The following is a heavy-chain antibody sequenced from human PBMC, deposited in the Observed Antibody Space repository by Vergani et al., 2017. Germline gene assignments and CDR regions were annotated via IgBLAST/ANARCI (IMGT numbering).Heavy chain of an antibody. J-gene: IGHJ6*03. D-gene: IGHD1-26*01. Sequence: QVQLVQSGAEVKKPGSSVKVSCKASGGTFSSYAISWVRQAPGQGLEWMGGIIPIFGTANYAQKFQGRVTITADESTSTAYMELSSLRSEDTAVYYCARDRKWELGFYYYYYMDVWGKGTMVTVSS. V-gene: IGHV1-69*13. CDR1: GGTFSSYA. CDR2: IIPIFGTA. CDR3: ARDRKWELGFYYYYYMDV.